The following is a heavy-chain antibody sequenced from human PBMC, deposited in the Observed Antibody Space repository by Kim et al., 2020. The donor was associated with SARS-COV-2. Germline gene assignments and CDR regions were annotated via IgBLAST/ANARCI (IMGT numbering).Heavy chain of an antibody. CDR2: ISSNGGST. J-gene: IGHJ4*02. D-gene: IGHD3-22*01. CDR1: GFTFSSYA. Sequence: GGSLRLSCAASGFTFSSYAMHWVRQAPGKGLEYVSAISSNGGSTYYANSVKGRFTISRDNSKNTLYLQMGSLRAEDMAVYYCARAPGITMKPVFDYWGQGTLVTVSS. CDR3: ARAPGITMKPVFDY. V-gene: IGHV3-64*01.